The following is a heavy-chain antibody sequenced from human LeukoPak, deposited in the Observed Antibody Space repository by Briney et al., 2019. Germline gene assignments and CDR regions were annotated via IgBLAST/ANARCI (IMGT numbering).Heavy chain of an antibody. J-gene: IGHJ4*02. V-gene: IGHV3-23*01. CDR1: GFTFSSYG. D-gene: IGHD3-3*01. CDR2: ISGSGGST. Sequence: GGSLRLSCAASGFTFSSYGMSWVRQAPGKGLEWVSAISGSGGSTYYADSVKGRFTISRDNSKNTLYLQMNSLRAEDTAVYYCASAGAYDFWSGYIFRYWGQGTLVTVSS. CDR3: ASAGAYDFWSGYIFRY.